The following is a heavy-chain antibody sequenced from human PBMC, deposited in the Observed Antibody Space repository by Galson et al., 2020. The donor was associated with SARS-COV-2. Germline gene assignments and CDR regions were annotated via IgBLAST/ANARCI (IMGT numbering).Heavy chain of an antibody. CDR1: AGSINSADYY. Sequence: SETLSLTCTVSAGSINSADYYWSWIRQHPEKGLEWIGYIYYSGSTHYNPSPKSPVTISIDTSNNQFSLRLSAVTAADTALYYCAGYESGTLAFGSWGQGALVTVSS. CDR2: IYYSGST. V-gene: IGHV4-31*01. D-gene: IGHD1-1*01. J-gene: IGHJ4*02. CDR3: AGYESGTLAFGS.